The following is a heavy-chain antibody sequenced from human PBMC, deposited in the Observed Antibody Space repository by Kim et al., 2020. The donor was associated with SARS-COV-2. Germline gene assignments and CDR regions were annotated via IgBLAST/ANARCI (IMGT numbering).Heavy chain of an antibody. J-gene: IGHJ4*02. CDR3: AKDGRLGDWTLPDTYYFDY. D-gene: IGHD1-1*01. CDR1: GFTFSSYA. Sequence: GGSLRLSCAASGFTFSSYAMHWVRQAPGKGLEWVAVIWYDGSNKYYADSVKGRFTISRDNSKNTLYLQMNSLRAEDTAVYYCAKDGRLGDWTLPDTYYFDYWGQGTLVTVSS. CDR2: IWYDGSNK. V-gene: IGHV3-33*06.